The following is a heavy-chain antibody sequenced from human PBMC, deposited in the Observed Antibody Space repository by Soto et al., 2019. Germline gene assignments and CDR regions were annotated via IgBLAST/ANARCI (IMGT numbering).Heavy chain of an antibody. V-gene: IGHV1-18*01. D-gene: IGHD4-17*01. CDR2: ISAYNGNT. J-gene: IGHJ4*02. Sequence: QVQLVQSGAEVKKPGASVKVSCKASGYTFTSYGISSVRQAPGQGLEWMGWISAYNGNTNYAQKLQGRVTMTTDTSTSTAYMELRSLKSDDTAVYYCARAQATVTTLIWGGDYWGQGTLVTVSS. CDR3: ARAQATVTTLIWGGDY. CDR1: GYTFTSYG.